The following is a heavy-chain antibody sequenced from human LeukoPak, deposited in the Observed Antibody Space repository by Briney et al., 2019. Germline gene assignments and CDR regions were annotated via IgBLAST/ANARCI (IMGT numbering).Heavy chain of an antibody. Sequence: ASVKVSCKVSGYTLTELSMHWVRQAPGKGLEWMGGFDPEDGETIYAQKFQGRVTMTEDTSTDTAYMELSSLRSEDTAVYYCATGHSSSWHGGCRGQGTLVTVSS. D-gene: IGHD6-13*01. J-gene: IGHJ4*02. CDR1: GYTLTELS. CDR3: ATGHSSSWHGGC. CDR2: FDPEDGET. V-gene: IGHV1-24*01.